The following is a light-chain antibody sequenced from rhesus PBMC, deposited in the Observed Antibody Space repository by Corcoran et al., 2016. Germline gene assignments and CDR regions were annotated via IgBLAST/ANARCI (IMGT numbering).Light chain of an antibody. CDR3: QQENSIPWT. CDR2: RTS. V-gene: IGKV3-17*03. J-gene: IGKJ1*01. CDR1: SSVSTS. Sequence: EIVLTQSPTSMAVSQGERVTISCTANSSVSTSYLHWYQQRPGFPPRLLVYRTSSLASGVPARFSGSGSGTSYTLTISSIEAEDAANYYCQQENSIPWTFGQGTKVEIK.